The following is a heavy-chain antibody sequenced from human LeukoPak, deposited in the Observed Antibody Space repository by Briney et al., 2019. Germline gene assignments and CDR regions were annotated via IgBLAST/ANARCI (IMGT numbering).Heavy chain of an antibody. V-gene: IGHV1-24*01. CDR3: ATVFEPNIVVVPAAPTGY. D-gene: IGHD2-2*01. CDR2: FDPEDGET. CDR1: GYTLTELS. J-gene: IGHJ4*02. Sequence: ASVKVSCKVSGYTLTELSMHWVRQAPGKGLEWMGGFDPEDGETIYAQKFQGRVTMTEDTSTDTAYMELSSLRSEDTAVYYCATVFEPNIVVVPAAPTGYWGQGTLVTVSS.